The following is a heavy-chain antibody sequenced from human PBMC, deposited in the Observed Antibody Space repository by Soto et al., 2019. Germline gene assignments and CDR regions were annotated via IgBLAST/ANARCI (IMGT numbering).Heavy chain of an antibody. CDR3: ARDQRYDSSGYTFDY. D-gene: IGHD3-22*01. CDR1: GYTFTSYG. Sequence: QVQLVQSGAEVKKPGASVKVSCKASGYTFTSYGISWVRQAPGQGLARMGWISAYNGNTNYAQKLQGRVTMTPDTSTSTAYMELRSLRSDDTAVYYCARDQRYDSSGYTFDYWGQGALVTVSS. V-gene: IGHV1-18*01. J-gene: IGHJ4*02. CDR2: ISAYNGNT.